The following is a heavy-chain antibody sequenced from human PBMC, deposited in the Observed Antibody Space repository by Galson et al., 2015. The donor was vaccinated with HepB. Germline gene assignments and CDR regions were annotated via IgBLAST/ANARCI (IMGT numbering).Heavy chain of an antibody. CDR2: IYSGGST. CDR1: GFTVSSNY. V-gene: IGHV3-66*01. J-gene: IGHJ2*01. Sequence: LRLSCAASGFTVSSNYMSWVRQAPGKGLEWVSVIYSGGSTYYADSVKGRFTISRDNSKNTLYLQMNSLRAEDTAVYYCARDGYSSSGYVRYFDLWGRGTLVTVPS. D-gene: IGHD6-13*01. CDR3: ARDGYSSSGYVRYFDL.